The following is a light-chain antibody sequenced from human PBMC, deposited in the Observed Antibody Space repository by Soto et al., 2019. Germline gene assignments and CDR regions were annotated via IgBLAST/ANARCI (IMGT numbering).Light chain of an antibody. CDR2: NAD. CDR1: QDINRW. V-gene: IGKV1-5*01. Sequence: DIQVTQSPSTLSASVGDRVTITCRASQDINRWLAWYQQKPGKAPKILIYNADTLESGVPSRFSGSGYGTEFILTISSLQPDDFATYYCQQFSLYWAFGQGTKVDIK. J-gene: IGKJ1*01. CDR3: QQFSLYWA.